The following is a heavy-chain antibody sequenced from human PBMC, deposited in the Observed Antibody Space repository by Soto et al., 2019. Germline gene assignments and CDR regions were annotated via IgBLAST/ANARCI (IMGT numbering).Heavy chain of an antibody. V-gene: IGHV3-23*01. Sequence: GGSLRLSCAASGFTFSSHWMHWVRQPPGKGLEWVSAISGSGGSTYYADSVRGRFTISRDNSKNTLYLQMNSLRAEDTAVYYCAKVSPSMIVVVITSGFDYWGQGTLVTVSS. D-gene: IGHD3-22*01. CDR2: ISGSGGST. J-gene: IGHJ4*02. CDR1: GFTFSSHW. CDR3: AKVSPSMIVVVITSGFDY.